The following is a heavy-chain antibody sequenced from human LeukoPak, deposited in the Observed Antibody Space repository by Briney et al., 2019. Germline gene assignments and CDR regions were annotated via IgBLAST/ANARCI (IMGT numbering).Heavy chain of an antibody. D-gene: IGHD2-2*01. Sequence: PGGSLRLSCAASGFTFSSYAMSWVRQAPGKGLEWVSAISGSGGSTYYADSVKGRFTISRDNSKNTLYLQMNSLRAEDTAVYYCAKVRRYCSSTSCYTLGYFQHWGQGTLVTVSS. CDR2: ISGSGGST. J-gene: IGHJ1*01. CDR3: AKVRRYCSSTSCYTLGYFQH. V-gene: IGHV3-23*01. CDR1: GFTFSSYA.